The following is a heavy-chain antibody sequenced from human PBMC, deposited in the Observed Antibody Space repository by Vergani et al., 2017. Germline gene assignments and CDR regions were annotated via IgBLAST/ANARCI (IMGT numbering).Heavy chain of an antibody. V-gene: IGHV4-34*01. CDR2: IDHTGRP. CDR1: GGSFTSYH. D-gene: IGHD4-11*01. J-gene: IGHJ6*03. CDR3: ARVNTETNGHLYYYYYMDV. Sequence: QVQLQQWGGGLLKPSETLSLTCVVNGGSFTSYHWTWLRQSPGEGLEWVGDIDHTGRPDYNPSLTSRLTMSVAKSRNQFSLTLTPVTATDTAIYFCARVNTETNGHLYYYYYMDVWGQGTAVTVS.